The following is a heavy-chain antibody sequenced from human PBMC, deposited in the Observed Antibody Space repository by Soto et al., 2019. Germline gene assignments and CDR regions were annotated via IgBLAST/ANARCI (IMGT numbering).Heavy chain of an antibody. V-gene: IGHV3-33*01. J-gene: IGHJ6*02. Sequence: GGSLRLSCAASGFTFSSYGMHWVRQAPGKGLEWVAVIWYDGSNKYYADSVKGRFTISRDNSKNTLYLQMNSPRAEDTAVYYCAGDRGGYAPGGMDVWGQGTTVTVSS. CDR1: GFTFSSYG. CDR3: AGDRGGYAPGGMDV. D-gene: IGHD2-2*01. CDR2: IWYDGSNK.